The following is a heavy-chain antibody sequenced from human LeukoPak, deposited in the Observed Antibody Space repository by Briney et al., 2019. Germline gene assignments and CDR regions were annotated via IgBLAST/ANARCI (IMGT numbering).Heavy chain of an antibody. J-gene: IGHJ4*02. CDR3: AKLGLYSSSWNDY. CDR1: GFTFSSYG. CDR2: ISYDGSNK. V-gene: IGHV3-30*18. D-gene: IGHD6-13*01. Sequence: GGSLRLSCAAPGFTFSSYGMHWVRQAPGKGLEWVAVISYDGSNKYYADSAKGRFTISRDNSKNTLYLQMNSLKAGDTAVYYCAKLGLYSSSWNDYWGQGTLVTVSS.